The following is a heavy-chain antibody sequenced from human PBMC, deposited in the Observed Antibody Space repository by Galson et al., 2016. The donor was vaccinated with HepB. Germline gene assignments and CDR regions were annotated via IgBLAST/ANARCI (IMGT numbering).Heavy chain of an antibody. J-gene: IGHJ4*02. CDR1: GFTVSSNH. V-gene: IGHV3-66*02. D-gene: IGHD4-17*01. Sequence: SLRLSCAASGFTVSSNHMSWVRQAPGKGLEWVSVIYSGGTTYYADSVKGRFTISRDSSKNTLFLQMNTLRPEDTAVYYCARGVYGDSGWFDYWGQGTLVTVSS. CDR2: IYSGGTT. CDR3: ARGVYGDSGWFDY.